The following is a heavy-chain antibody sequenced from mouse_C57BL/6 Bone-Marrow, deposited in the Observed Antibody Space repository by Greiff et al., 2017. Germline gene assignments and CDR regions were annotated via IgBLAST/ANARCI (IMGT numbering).Heavy chain of an antibody. CDR2: IDPSDSYT. D-gene: IGHD2-4*01. J-gene: IGHJ1*03. CDR1: GYTFTSYW. V-gene: IGHV1-69*01. Sequence: QVQLQQPGAELVMPGASVKLSCKASGYTFTSYWMHWVKQRPGQGLEWIGEIDPSDSYTNYNQKFKGKSTLTVDKSSSTAYMQLSSLTSEDSAVYYCASPLYYDYDPYFDVWGTGTTVTVSS. CDR3: ASPLYYDYDPYFDV.